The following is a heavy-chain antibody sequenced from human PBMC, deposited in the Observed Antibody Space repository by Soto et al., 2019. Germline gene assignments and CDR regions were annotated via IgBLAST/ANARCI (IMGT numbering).Heavy chain of an antibody. CDR1: GFTFSSYA. V-gene: IGHV3-23*01. J-gene: IGHJ4*02. Sequence: PGGSLRLSCAASGFTFSSYAMSWVRQAPGKGLEWVSAISGSGGSTYYADSVKGRFTISRDNSKNTLYLQMNSLRAEDTAVYYCANHLSPNLYVWGSYRSTPPFDYWGQGTLVTVSS. CDR2: ISGSGGST. D-gene: IGHD3-16*02. CDR3: ANHLSPNLYVWGSYRSTPPFDY.